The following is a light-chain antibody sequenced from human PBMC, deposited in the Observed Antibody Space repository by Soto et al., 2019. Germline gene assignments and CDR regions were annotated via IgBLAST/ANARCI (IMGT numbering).Light chain of an antibody. CDR1: SSDVGGYNY. V-gene: IGLV2-14*01. Sequence: QSALTQPASVSGSPGQSITISCSGPSSDVGGYNYVSWYQLHPGKAPKLMIYDVNNRPSGVSNRFSGSKSGNTASLTISGLQAEDEADYYCSSYTSNSTQVFGTGTKLTVL. CDR3: SSYTSNSTQV. J-gene: IGLJ1*01. CDR2: DVN.